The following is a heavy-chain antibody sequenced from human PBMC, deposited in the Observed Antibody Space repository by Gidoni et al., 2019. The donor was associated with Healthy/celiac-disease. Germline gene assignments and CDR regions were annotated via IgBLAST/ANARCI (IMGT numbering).Heavy chain of an antibody. CDR1: GFTFSSYG. V-gene: IGHV3-33*01. D-gene: IGHD6-13*01. CDR3: AREDSSSCVDY. CDR2: IWNDGSNK. J-gene: IGHJ4*02. Sequence: QVQLVESGGVLVPPGWSLRLSCPASGFTFSSYGMHWVRQAPGEGLEWVAVIWNDGSNKYYADSVKGRLTISRENSKNTLYLQMNSLRAEDTAVYYCAREDSSSCVDYWGQGTLVTVSS.